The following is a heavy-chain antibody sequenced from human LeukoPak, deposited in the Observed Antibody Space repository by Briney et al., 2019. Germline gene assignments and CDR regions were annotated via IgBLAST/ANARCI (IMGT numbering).Heavy chain of an antibody. J-gene: IGHJ4*02. D-gene: IGHD2-2*01. CDR1: GFTFSTYG. Sequence: GGSLGLSCAASGFTFSTYGMHWVRQAPGKRLEWVAIISYDGNDKDYADSVRGRFTISRDNSKNTLYLQMNSLRGEDTAVYYCAKSTAPAGYYLDYWGQGILVTVSS. CDR3: AKSTAPAGYYLDY. CDR2: ISYDGNDK. V-gene: IGHV3-30*18.